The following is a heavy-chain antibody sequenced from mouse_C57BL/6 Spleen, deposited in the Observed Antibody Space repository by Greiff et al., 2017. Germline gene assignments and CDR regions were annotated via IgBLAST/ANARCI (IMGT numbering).Heavy chain of an antibody. CDR2: ISSGSSTI. J-gene: IGHJ4*01. D-gene: IGHD1-1*01. CDR3: ARSYYGSSYVAMDY. Sequence: EVKLMESGGGLVKPGGSLKLSCAASGFTFSDYGMHWVRQAPEKGLEWVAYISSGSSTIYYADTVKGRFTISRDNAKNTLFLQMTSLRSEDTAMYYCARSYYGSSYVAMDYWGQGTSVTVSS. CDR1: GFTFSDYG. V-gene: IGHV5-17*01.